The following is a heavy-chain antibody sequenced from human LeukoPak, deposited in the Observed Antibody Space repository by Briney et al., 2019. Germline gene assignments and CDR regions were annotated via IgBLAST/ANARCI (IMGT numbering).Heavy chain of an antibody. J-gene: IGHJ6*03. D-gene: IGHD1-26*01. V-gene: IGHV3-23*01. CDR2: ISGSGGST. CDR3: AKDGLRIVGATCNYYYYYMDV. Sequence: GGSLRLSCAASGFTFSSYAMSWVRQAPGKGLEWVSAISGSGGSTYYADSVKGRFTISRDNSKNTLYLQMNSLRAEDTAVYYCAKDGLRIVGATCNYYYYYMDVWGKGTTVTVSS. CDR1: GFTFSSYA.